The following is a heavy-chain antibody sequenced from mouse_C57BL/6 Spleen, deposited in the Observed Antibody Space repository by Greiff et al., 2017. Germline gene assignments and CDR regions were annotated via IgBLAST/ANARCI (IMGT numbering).Heavy chain of an antibody. CDR2: IYPGDGDT. V-gene: IGHV1-82*01. J-gene: IGHJ3*01. CDR3: ATAQATGWFAY. D-gene: IGHD3-2*02. CDR1: GSAFRSSW. Sequence: QVQLQQSGPELVKPGASVKISCKASGSAFRSSWMNWVKQRPGKGLEWIGRIYPGDGDTNYNGKFKGKATLTADKSSSTAYMQLSSLTSEDSAVYFCATAQATGWFAYRGQGTLVTVSA.